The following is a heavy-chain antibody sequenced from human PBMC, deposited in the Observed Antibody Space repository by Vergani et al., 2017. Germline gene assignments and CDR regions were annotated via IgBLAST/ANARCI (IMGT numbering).Heavy chain of an antibody. CDR1: GYTFTSYY. Sequence: QVQLVQSGAEVKKPGASVKVSCKASGYTFTSYYMHWVRQAPGQGLEWMGIINPNSGGTNYAQKFQGRVTMTRDTSISTAYMELSRLRSDDTAVYYCAREKGSGSYYRDYWGQGTLVTVSS. CDR3: AREKGSGSYYRDY. J-gene: IGHJ4*02. D-gene: IGHD3-10*01. V-gene: IGHV1-2*02. CDR2: INPNSGGT.